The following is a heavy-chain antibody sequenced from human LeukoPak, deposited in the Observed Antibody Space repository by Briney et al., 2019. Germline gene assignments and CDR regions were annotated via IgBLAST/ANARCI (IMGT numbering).Heavy chain of an antibody. J-gene: IGHJ4*02. Sequence: PSETLSLTCAVSGGSISSSNWWSWVRQPPGKGLEWIGETYHSGSTNYNPSLKSRVTISVDKSKNQFSLKLSSVTAADTAVYYCASRRSIAYYYGSGSRVFDYWGQGTLVTVSS. V-gene: IGHV4-4*02. D-gene: IGHD3-10*01. CDR3: ASRRSIAYYYGSGSRVFDY. CDR1: GGSISSSNW. CDR2: TYHSGST.